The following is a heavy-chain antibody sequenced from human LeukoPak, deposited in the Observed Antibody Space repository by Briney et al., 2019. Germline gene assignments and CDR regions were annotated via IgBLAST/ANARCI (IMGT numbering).Heavy chain of an antibody. CDR3: ARGRSLLWFEE. Sequence: PSETLSLTCTVSGDSISSTNYYWGWIRQPPGKGLEWIGSIYYGGSTYYNPSLRSRVTKSIDTSKNQFSLKLSSVTAADTAVYYCARGRSLLWFEEWSQGTLVTVSS. CDR1: GDSISSTNYY. CDR2: IYYGGST. D-gene: IGHD3-10*01. V-gene: IGHV4-39*07. J-gene: IGHJ4*02.